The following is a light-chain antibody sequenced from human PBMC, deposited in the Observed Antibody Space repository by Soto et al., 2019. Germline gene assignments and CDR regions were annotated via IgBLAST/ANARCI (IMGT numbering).Light chain of an antibody. V-gene: IGKV3-20*01. J-gene: IGKJ4*01. CDR3: QHYATYPLT. CDR1: HSVSSN. Sequence: EIVITQSPATLSVSPGERATLSCRASHSVSSNLAWYQQKPGQAPRLLIYGAPSRATGIPDRFSGSGSGTDFTLTISRLDPEDFAVYYCQHYATYPLTFGGGTKVDIK. CDR2: GAP.